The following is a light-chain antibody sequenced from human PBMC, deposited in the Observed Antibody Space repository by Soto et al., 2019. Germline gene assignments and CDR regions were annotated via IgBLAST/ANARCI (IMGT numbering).Light chain of an antibody. Sequence: QAVVTQEPSFSVSHGGTVTLTCGLSSGSVSTSYYPSWYQQTPGQASRTLIYSTNTRSSGVPDRFSGSILGNKAALTITGAQADDESDYYCVLYMGSGISVFGGGTQLTVL. V-gene: IGLV8-61*01. CDR2: STN. J-gene: IGLJ7*01. CDR1: SGSVSTSYY. CDR3: VLYMGSGISV.